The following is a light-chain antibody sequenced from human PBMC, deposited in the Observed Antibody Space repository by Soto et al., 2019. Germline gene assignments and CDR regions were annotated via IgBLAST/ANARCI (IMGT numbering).Light chain of an antibody. CDR1: QSVSSKY. V-gene: IGKV3-20*01. CDR2: GTS. CDR3: QQYGSSPPIT. J-gene: IGKJ5*01. Sequence: EIVLTQSPGPLSLSPGERATLSCRASQSVSSKYLAWYQQKPGQAPRVLIYGTSIRASGVPERFSGGGSGTDFTLTITRLEPEDFAVYYCQQYGSSPPITFGQGTRLEIK.